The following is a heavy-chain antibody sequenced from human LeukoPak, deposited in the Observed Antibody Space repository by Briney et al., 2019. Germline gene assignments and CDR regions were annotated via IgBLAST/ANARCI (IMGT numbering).Heavy chain of an antibody. Sequence: GGSLRLSCAASGFTFSSYAMSWVRQARGKGLEWVSTISGRGGSTYYADSVKGRFTISRDNSKNTLYLQMNSLRAEDTAVYYCAKGDGMIVVTVDAFDIWGQGTMVTVSS. CDR2: ISGRGGST. J-gene: IGHJ3*02. CDR1: GFTFSSYA. CDR3: AKGDGMIVVTVDAFDI. D-gene: IGHD3-22*01. V-gene: IGHV3-23*01.